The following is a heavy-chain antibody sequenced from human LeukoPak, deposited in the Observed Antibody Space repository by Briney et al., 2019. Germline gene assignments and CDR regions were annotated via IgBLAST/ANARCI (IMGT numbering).Heavy chain of an antibody. V-gene: IGHV4-59*01. J-gene: IGHJ4*02. CDR2: IYYSGST. CDR1: GGSISSYY. D-gene: IGHD3-9*01. CDR3: ARGVLRYFDWPYYFDY. Sequence: SETLSLTCTVSGGSISSYYWSWIRQPPGKGLEWIGYIYYSGSTNYNPSLKSRVTISVDTSKNQFSLKLSSVTAADTAVYYCARGVLRYFDWPYYFDYWGQGTLVTVSS.